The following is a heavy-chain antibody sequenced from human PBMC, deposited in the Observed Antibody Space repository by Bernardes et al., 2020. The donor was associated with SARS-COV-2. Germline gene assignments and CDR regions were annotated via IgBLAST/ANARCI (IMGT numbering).Heavy chain of an antibody. V-gene: IGHV4-59*01. CDR1: GDSINTYY. CDR2: TYYSGRT. Sequence: SETLSLTCSVSGDSINTYYWSWFRQTPGKGLEWIGYTYYSGRTGYSPSFKSRVTISVDTSKNQFSLNLTSVTAADTAIYYCARYQVVTAFDVWGPGTLVTVSS. CDR3: ARYQVVTAFDV. J-gene: IGHJ4*02. D-gene: IGHD2-21*02.